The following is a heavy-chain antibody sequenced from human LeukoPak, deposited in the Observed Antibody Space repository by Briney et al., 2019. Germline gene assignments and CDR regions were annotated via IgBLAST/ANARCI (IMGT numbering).Heavy chain of an antibody. J-gene: IGHJ4*02. CDR1: GFTFSTHA. V-gene: IGHV3-23*01. CDR2: ISGSGGYT. CDR3: VTTSGYSYGFSIDY. D-gene: IGHD5-18*01. Sequence: GGSLRLXCAASGFTFSTHAMSWARRAPGKGLEWVSGISGSGGYTFYADSVKGRFTISRDNSKNTLYLQMNSLRAEDTALYYCVTTSGYSYGFSIDYWGQGTLVTVSS.